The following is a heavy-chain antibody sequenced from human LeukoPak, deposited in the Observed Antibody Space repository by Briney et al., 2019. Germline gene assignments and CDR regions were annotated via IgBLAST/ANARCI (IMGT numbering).Heavy chain of an antibody. J-gene: IGHJ4*02. Sequence: GGSLRLSCAASGFTFSSYAMSWVRQAPGKGLEWVSDISGSGGDTYYADSVKGRFTISRDNSKNTLYLQMNSLRAEDTAVYYCAKGGYYDSRGYYFDYWGQGTLVTVSS. D-gene: IGHD3-22*01. CDR1: GFTFSSYA. CDR2: ISGSGGDT. V-gene: IGHV3-23*01. CDR3: AKGGYYDSRGYYFDY.